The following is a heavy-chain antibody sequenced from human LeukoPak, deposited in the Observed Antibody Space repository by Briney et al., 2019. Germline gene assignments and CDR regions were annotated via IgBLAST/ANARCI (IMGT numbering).Heavy chain of an antibody. CDR1: GFTFSDYD. J-gene: IGHJ2*01. CDR2: IGSTDDT. CDR3: ARELHDPVTTGWYLDL. D-gene: IGHD4-17*01. V-gene: IGHV3-13*01. Sequence: GGSLRLSCAASGFTFSDYDMHWVRQATGKGLDWVSGIGSTDDTYYTGSVKGRFTISRENAKNSLYLQMNSLTAGDTAVYYCARELHDPVTTGWYLDLWGRGTLVTVSS.